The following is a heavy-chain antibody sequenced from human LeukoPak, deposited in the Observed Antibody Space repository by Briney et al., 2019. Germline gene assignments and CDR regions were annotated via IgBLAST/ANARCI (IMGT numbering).Heavy chain of an antibody. Sequence: SETLSLTCAVSGYSISSGYYWGWIRQPPGKGLEWIGRIYNSGSTYYNTSLKSRVTISVGTFKNQFSLKLSSVTAADTAVYYCARDRVTMVRGVSYYYGMDVWGKGTTVTVSS. CDR3: ARDRVTMVRGVSYYYGMDV. J-gene: IGHJ6*04. CDR2: IYNSGST. D-gene: IGHD3-10*01. CDR1: GYSISSGYY. V-gene: IGHV4-38-2*02.